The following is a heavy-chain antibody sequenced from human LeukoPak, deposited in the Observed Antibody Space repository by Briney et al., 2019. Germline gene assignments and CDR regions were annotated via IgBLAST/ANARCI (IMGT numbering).Heavy chain of an antibody. CDR3: AKGGSYRVQPYFDY. Sequence: PGGSLRLPCAASGFTFTSCTMSWVRQAPGKGLEWVPDIRGSGDNTYYADSVKGRFTISRDNSKNTLYLQMSSLRAEDTAVYFCAKGGSYRVQPYFDYWGQGALVTVSS. J-gene: IGHJ4*02. CDR1: GFTFTSCT. V-gene: IGHV3-23*01. D-gene: IGHD1-1*01. CDR2: IRGSGDNT.